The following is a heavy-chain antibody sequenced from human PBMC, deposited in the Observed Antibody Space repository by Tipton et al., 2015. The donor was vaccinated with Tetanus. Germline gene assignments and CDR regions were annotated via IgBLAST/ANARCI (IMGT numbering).Heavy chain of an antibody. CDR2: INHSGST. CDR3: ARGGYCSGGSCYAFDY. V-gene: IGHV4-39*07. J-gene: IGHJ4*02. CDR1: GGSISSGGYY. Sequence: TLSLTCTVSGGSISSGGYYWSWIRQPPGKGLEWIGEINHSGSTNYNPSLKSRDTISVDTSKNQFSLKLSSETAADTAVYYSARGGYCSGGSCYAFDYWGQGPLVTVSS. D-gene: IGHD2-15*01.